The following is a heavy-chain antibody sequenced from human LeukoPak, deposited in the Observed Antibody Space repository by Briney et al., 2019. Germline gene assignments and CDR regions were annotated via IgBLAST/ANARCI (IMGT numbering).Heavy chain of an antibody. CDR2: ISSSSSYI. CDR3: ASGTDPPAIYYYDSGGAGTAFDI. V-gene: IGHV3-21*01. Sequence: PGGSLRLSCAASGFTFSSYAMSWVRQAPGKGLEWVSSISSSSSYIYYADSVKGRFTISRDNAKNSLYLQMNSLRAEDTAVYYCASGTDPPAIYYYDSGGAGTAFDIWGQGAMVTVSS. CDR1: GFTFSSYA. D-gene: IGHD3-22*01. J-gene: IGHJ3*02.